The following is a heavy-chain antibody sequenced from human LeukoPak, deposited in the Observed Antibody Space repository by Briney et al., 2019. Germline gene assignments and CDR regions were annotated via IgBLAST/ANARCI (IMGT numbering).Heavy chain of an antibody. CDR1: GGTFNSYA. CDR2: IIPILGIA. D-gene: IGHD4-23*01. V-gene: IGHV1-69*04. J-gene: IGHJ6*02. CDR3: ARDLVTPSENYYYGMDV. Sequence: WASVKVSCKASGGTFNSYAISWVRQAPGQGLEWMGRIIPILGIANYAQKFQGRVTITADKSTSTAYMELSSLRSEDTAVYYCARDLVTPSENYYYGMDVWGQGTTVTVSS.